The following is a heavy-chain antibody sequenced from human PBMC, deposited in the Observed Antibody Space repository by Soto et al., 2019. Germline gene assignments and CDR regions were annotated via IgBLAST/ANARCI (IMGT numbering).Heavy chain of an antibody. CDR2: FDPEDGET. J-gene: IGHJ4*02. CDR3: ATEIITAMVKYFDY. D-gene: IGHD5-18*01. CDR1: GYTLTELS. V-gene: IGHV1-24*01. Sequence: SVKDSCKVSGYTLTELSMHWGRQAPGKGLEWMGGFDPEDGETIYAQKFQGRVTMTEDTSTDTAYMELSSLRSEDTAVYYCATEIITAMVKYFDYWGQGTLVTVSS.